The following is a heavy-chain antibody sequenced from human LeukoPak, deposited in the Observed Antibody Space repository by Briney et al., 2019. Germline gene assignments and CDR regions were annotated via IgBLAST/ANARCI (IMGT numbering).Heavy chain of an antibody. CDR1: GYTFTSYW. V-gene: IGHV5-10-1*01. J-gene: IGHJ6*02. CDR2: VDPSDSYT. D-gene: IGHD2-8*01. CDR3: ARPMAGSGGYYYYDMDV. Sequence: GESLKISCKGSGYTFTSYWISWVRQMPGKGLEWMGSVDPSDSYTNYSPSFQGHVTISADKSISTAYLQWSSLKASDTATYYCARPMAGSGGYYYYDMDVWGQGTTVTVSS.